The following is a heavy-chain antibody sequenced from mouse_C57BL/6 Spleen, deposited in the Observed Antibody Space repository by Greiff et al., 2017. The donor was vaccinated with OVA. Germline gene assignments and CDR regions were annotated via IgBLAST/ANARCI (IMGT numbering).Heavy chain of an antibody. CDR2: FHPYNNDT. CDR1: GYTFTTYP. CDR3: AISYLNYFDY. Sequence: VKLVESGAELVKPGASVKMSCKASGYTFTTYPIEWMKQNHGKSLEWIGNFHPYNNDTKSNEKFKGKATLTVEKSSSTVYLELSRLTSDDSAVYYCAISYLNYFDYWGQGTTLTVSS. D-gene: IGHD5-5*01. J-gene: IGHJ2*01. V-gene: IGHV1-47*01.